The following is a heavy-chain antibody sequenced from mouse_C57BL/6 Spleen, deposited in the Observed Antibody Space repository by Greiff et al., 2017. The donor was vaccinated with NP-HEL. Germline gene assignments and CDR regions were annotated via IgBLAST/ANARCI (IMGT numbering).Heavy chain of an antibody. CDR3: AREVHYDGYYGDY. Sequence: QVQLQQPGPELVKPGASVKLSCKASGYTFTSYWMHWVKQRPGQGLEWIGMIHPNSGSTNYNEKFKSKATLTVDKSSSTAYMQLSSLTSEDSAVYYCAREVHYDGYYGDYWGQGTTLTVSS. CDR1: GYTFTSYW. D-gene: IGHD2-3*01. J-gene: IGHJ2*01. V-gene: IGHV1-64*01. CDR2: IHPNSGST.